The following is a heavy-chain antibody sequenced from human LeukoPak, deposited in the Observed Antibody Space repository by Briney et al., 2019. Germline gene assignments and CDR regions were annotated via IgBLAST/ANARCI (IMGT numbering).Heavy chain of an antibody. Sequence: SETLSLTCAVYGGSFSGYYWSWIRQPPGKGLEWIGEINHSGSTNYNPSLKSRVTISVDTSKNQSSLKLSSVTAADTAVYYCASSGSGWYRRTYFDYWGQGTLVTVSS. D-gene: IGHD6-19*01. CDR3: ASSGSGWYRRTYFDY. V-gene: IGHV4-34*01. J-gene: IGHJ4*02. CDR1: GGSFSGYY. CDR2: INHSGST.